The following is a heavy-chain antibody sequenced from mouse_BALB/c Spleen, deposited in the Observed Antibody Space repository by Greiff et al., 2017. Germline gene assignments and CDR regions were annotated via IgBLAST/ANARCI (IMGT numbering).Heavy chain of an antibody. D-gene: IGHD2-2*01. V-gene: IGHV5-17*02. CDR2: ISSGSSTI. Sequence: DVKLVESGGGLVQPGGSRKLSCAASGFTFSSFGMHWVRQAPEKGLEWVAYISSGSSTIYYADTVKGRFTISRDNPKNTLFLQMTSLRSEDTAMYFCARGRGYDVWFAYWGQGTLVTVSA. CDR1: GFTFSSFG. J-gene: IGHJ3*01. CDR3: ARGRGYDVWFAY.